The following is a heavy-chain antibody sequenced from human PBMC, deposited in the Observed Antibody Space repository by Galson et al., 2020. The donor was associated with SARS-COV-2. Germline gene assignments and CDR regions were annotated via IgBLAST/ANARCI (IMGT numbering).Heavy chain of an antibody. V-gene: IGHV1-18*01. CDR1: GYTLISYG. J-gene: IGHJ4*02. Sequence: ASVNVSCQASGYTLISYGISWVRQAPGQGLEWMGWISDYNGHTNYAPRLQGRVTMTTDTSTRTAYMELRSRRSDDTAVYYCARAWDSSTWKTYLDYWGQGTLVTVSS. CDR2: ISDYNGHT. D-gene: IGHD6-13*01. CDR3: ARAWDSSTWKTYLDY.